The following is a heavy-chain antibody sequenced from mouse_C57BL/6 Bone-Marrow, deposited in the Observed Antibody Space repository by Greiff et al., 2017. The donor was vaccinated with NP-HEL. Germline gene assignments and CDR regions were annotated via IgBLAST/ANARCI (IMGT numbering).Heavy chain of an antibody. CDR2: ISSGGSYT. V-gene: IGHV5-6*01. CDR3: ARRTGSHWYFDV. Sequence: VQLKESGGDLVKPGGSLKLSCAASGFTFSSYGMSWVRQTPDKRLEWVATISSGGSYTYYPDSVKGRFTISRDNAKNTLYLQMSSLKSEDTAMYYCARRTGSHWYFDVWGTGTTVTVSS. J-gene: IGHJ1*03. D-gene: IGHD4-1*01. CDR1: GFTFSSYG.